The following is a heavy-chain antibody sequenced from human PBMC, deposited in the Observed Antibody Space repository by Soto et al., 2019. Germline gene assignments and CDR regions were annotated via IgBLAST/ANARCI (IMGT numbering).Heavy chain of an antibody. CDR2: INTDGSDT. J-gene: IGHJ4*02. V-gene: IGHV3-74*01. D-gene: IGHD2-15*01. CDR3: VKQAHGLDGVAFDY. Sequence: EVQLVESGGGLVQPGGSLRLSCAASGFYFSGYWMHWVRQVPGKGLVWVSRINTDGSDTLYADSVKGRFTISRDNTKNTLYLQMSSLRAEDTAIYYCVKQAHGLDGVAFDYWGQGTQVTVAS. CDR1: GFYFSGYW.